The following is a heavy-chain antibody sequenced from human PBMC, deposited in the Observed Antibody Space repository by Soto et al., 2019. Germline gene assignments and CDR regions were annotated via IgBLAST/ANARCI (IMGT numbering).Heavy chain of an antibody. CDR3: ARADYGDYVPDY. D-gene: IGHD4-17*01. V-gene: IGHV1-69*12. CDR2: IIPIFGTA. J-gene: IGHJ4*02. Sequence: QVQLVQSGAEVKKPGSSVKVSCKASGGTFSSYAISWVRQAPGQGLEWMGGIIPIFGTANYAQKFQGRVTITADEYTSTADMELSSRRSEDTAVYYCARADYGDYVPDYWGQGTLVTVSS. CDR1: GGTFSSYA.